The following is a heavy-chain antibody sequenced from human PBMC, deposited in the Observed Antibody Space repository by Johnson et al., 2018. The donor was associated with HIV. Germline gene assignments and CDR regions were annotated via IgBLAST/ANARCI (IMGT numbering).Heavy chain of an antibody. Sequence: EVRLVESGGGVIRPGGSLRLSCAASGFTFDDYGMSWVRQAPGKGLEWVSVIYSGGTTYYADSVKGRFTISRDNSKNMLYLQMNSLRAEETAVYYFARSPETGDRLWRAFDIWGQGTMVTVSS. CDR2: IYSGGTT. D-gene: IGHD4-17*01. J-gene: IGHJ3*02. V-gene: IGHV3-53*01. CDR3: ARSPETGDRLWRAFDI. CDR1: GFTFDDYG.